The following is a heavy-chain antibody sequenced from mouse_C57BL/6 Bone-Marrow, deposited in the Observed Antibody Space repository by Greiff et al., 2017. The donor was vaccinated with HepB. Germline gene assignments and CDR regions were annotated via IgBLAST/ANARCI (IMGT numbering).Heavy chain of an antibody. D-gene: IGHD2-10*01. CDR1: GYTFTSYW. CDR3: ATYYDPAWFAY. V-gene: IGHV1-50*01. CDR2: IDPSDSYT. J-gene: IGHJ3*01. Sequence: QVQLQQPGAELVKPGASVKLSCKASGYTFTSYWMQWVKQRPGQGLEWIGEIDPSDSYTNYNQKFKGKATLTVDKSSSTAYMQLSSLTSEDSAVYYCATYYDPAWFAYWGQGTLVTVSA.